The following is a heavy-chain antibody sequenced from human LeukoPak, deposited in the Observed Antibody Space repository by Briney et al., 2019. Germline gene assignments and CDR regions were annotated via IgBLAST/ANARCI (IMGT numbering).Heavy chain of an antibody. V-gene: IGHV4-39*01. CDR2: IYYSGST. Sequence: SETLSLTCTVSGGSVSSSSYYWGWIRQPPGKGLEWIGSIYYSGSTYYNPSLKSRVTISVDTSKNQFSLKLSSVTAADTAVYYCARQAILWFGAPGGAFDIWGQGTMVTVSS. D-gene: IGHD3-10*01. J-gene: IGHJ3*02. CDR3: ARQAILWFGAPGGAFDI. CDR1: GGSVSSSSYY.